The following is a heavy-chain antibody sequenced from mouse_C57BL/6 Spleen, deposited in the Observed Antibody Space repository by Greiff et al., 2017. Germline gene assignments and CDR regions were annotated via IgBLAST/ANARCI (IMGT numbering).Heavy chain of an antibody. D-gene: IGHD2-1*01. CDR2: ISYDGSN. V-gene: IGHV3-6*01. Sequence: EVQLQESGPGLVKPSQSLSLTCPVTGYSITSGYYWNWIRQFPGNKLEWMGYISYDGSNNYNPSLKNRISITRDTSKNQFFLKLNSVTTEDTATYYCARDLRYYHPFRYRRQGTPLTASS. CDR3: ARDLRYYHPFRY. J-gene: IGHJ2*01. CDR1: GYSITSGYY.